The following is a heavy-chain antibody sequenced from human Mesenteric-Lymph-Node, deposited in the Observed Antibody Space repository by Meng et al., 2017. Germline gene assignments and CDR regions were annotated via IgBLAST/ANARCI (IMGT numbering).Heavy chain of an antibody. V-gene: IGHV3-23*01. CDR3: ARVVGATTKEFDY. D-gene: IGHD1-26*01. Sequence: GESLKISCAASGFTFSSYAMSWVRQAPGKGLEWVSAISGSGGSTYYADSVKGRFTISRDNSKNTLYLQMNSLRAEDTAVYYCARVVGATTKEFDYWGQGTLVTVSS. CDR2: ISGSGGST. J-gene: IGHJ4*02. CDR1: GFTFSSYA.